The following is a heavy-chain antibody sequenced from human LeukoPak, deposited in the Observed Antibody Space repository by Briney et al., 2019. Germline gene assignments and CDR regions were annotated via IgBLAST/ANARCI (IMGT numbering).Heavy chain of an antibody. CDR1: GGTFSSYA. CDR3: ARGILLGRADY. V-gene: IGHV1-46*01. D-gene: IGHD1-26*01. J-gene: IGHJ4*02. Sequence: ASVKVSCKASGGTFSSYAISWVRQAPGQGLEWMGIINPSGGSTSYAQKFQGRVTMTRDTSTSTVYMELSSLRSEDTAVYYCARGILLGRADYWGQGTLVTVSS. CDR2: INPSGGST.